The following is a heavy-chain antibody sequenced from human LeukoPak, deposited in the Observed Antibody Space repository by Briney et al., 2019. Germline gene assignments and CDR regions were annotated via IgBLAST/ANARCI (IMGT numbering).Heavy chain of an antibody. D-gene: IGHD6-13*01. CDR1: GASFSSSTYY. CDR3: ARHAGGISATGTRPFDY. CDR2: IYYSGST. Sequence: SETLPLTCTVSGASFSSSTYYWGWIRQPPGKGLEWIGSIYYSGSTYYNPSLKSRVTMSVDTSKNQFALKLSSVTAADTAVYYCARHAGGISATGTRPFDYWGQGTLVTVSS. J-gene: IGHJ4*02. V-gene: IGHV4-39*01.